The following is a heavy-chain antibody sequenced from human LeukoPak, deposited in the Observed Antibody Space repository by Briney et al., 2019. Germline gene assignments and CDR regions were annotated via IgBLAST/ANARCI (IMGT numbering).Heavy chain of an antibody. CDR3: ARGVRVWGTYRYSGYAFDI. D-gene: IGHD3-16*02. J-gene: IGHJ3*02. CDR1: GFTFSSYS. CDR2: ISSSSSTI. Sequence: GGSLRLSCAASGFTFSSYSMNWVRQAPGKGLEWVSYISSSSSTIYYADSVKGRFTISRDNAKNSLYLQMNSLRAEDTAVYYCARGVRVWGTYRYSGYAFDIWGQGTMVTVSS. V-gene: IGHV3-48*01.